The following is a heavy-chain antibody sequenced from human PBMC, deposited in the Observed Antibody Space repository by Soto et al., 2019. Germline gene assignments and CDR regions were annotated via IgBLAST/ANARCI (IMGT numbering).Heavy chain of an antibody. D-gene: IGHD3-9*01. J-gene: IGHJ6*02. CDR3: ARDHDIFESPPRSPQFYHRKNV. Sequence: LALTCSVSGGSVSSFSYYSRWIRQPPGRRPEWIGYINHSGATRYNHSVYDRVSISLESSKNNLALKLNSGTAADTAVYYCARDHDIFESPPRSPQFYHRKNVSGQVTT. CDR1: GGSVSSFSYY. CDR2: INHSGAT. V-gene: IGHV4-61*03.